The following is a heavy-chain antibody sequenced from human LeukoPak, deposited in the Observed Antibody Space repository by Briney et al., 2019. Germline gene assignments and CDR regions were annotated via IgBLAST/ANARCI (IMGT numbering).Heavy chain of an antibody. D-gene: IGHD6-13*01. CDR2: ISASGGST. V-gene: IGHV3-23*01. CDR3: AKVRSSWPRPTYYGMDV. J-gene: IGHJ6*02. CDR1: GFTFSSSA. Sequence: PGGSLRLSCAASGFTFSSSAMSWVRQVPGKGLEWVSGISASGGSTSYADSVRGRFTISRDNSKNTLYVQMNSLRDEDTAVYYCAKVRSSWPRPTYYGMDVWGQGTTVTVSS.